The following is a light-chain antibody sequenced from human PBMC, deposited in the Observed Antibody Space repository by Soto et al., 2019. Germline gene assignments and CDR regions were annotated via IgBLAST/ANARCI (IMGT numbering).Light chain of an antibody. CDR3: QQGAGFPLA. CDR1: QSIGSW. V-gene: IGKV1-12*01. J-gene: IGKJ4*01. CDR2: AAS. Sequence: DIQMTQSPSSVSASVGDRVTITCRASQSIGSWLAWYQQKPGTAPKLLISAASNLLTGVPTRFSGSGSGTDFTLSISSLQPEDSATYFCQQGAGFPLAFGGGTKVEIK.